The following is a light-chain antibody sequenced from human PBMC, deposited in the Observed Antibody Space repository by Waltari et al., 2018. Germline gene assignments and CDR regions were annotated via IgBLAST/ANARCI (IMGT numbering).Light chain of an antibody. CDR1: NIARKS. CDR2: DDS. V-gene: IGLV3-21*02. CDR3: QVLDTSSDVVV. J-gene: IGLJ2*01. Sequence: SYVLTQPPSVSVAPGQTARITSGGYNIARKSVHWSQDKSGQAPALVVYDDSDRPSGIPERFSGSNSGNTATLTISRVEAGDEADYYCQVLDTSSDVVVFGGGTKLTVL.